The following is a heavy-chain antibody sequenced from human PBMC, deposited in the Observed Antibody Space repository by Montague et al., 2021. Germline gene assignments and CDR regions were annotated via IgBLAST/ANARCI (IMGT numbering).Heavy chain of an antibody. CDR3: ARKGTNWDY. CDR1: GDSINFYY. J-gene: IGHJ4*02. V-gene: IGHV4-59*01. CDR2: VYYTGNN. Sequence: SETLSLTCTVSGDSINFYYWCWIRQPPGKGLEWIGYVYYTGNNNSNPSLKSRVTISVDTSRNQFFLNVNSVSAADTAVYYCARKGTNWDYWGQGTLVTVSS. D-gene: IGHD2-8*01.